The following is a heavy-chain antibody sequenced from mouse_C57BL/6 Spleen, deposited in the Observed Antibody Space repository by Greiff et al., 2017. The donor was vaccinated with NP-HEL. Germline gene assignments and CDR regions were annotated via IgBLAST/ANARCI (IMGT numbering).Heavy chain of an antibody. CDR3: ASTVHNYGSSHWYFDV. V-gene: IGHV14-2*01. CDR1: GFNIKDYY. D-gene: IGHD1-1*01. CDR2: IDPEDGET. Sequence: VQLQQSGAELVKPGASVKLSCTASGFNIKDYYMHWVKQRPEQGLEWIGWIDPEDGETKYAPKFQGKATITADTSSNTAYLPLSSLTSEDTADYYWASTVHNYGSSHWYFDVWGTGTTVTVSS. J-gene: IGHJ1*03.